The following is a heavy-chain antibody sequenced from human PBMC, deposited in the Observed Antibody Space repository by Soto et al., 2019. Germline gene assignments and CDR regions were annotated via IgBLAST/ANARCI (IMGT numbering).Heavy chain of an antibody. CDR2: ISGSGGST. D-gene: IGHD6-19*01. Sequence: EVQLLEYGGGLVQPGRSLRLSCAASGFTFSSYAMNWVRQAPGKGLEWVSVISGSGGSTYYADSVKGRFTISRDNSKNTLYLQMNSLRAEDTAVYYCARRSSGWYFDYWGQGTLVTVSS. CDR3: ARRSSGWYFDY. CDR1: GFTFSSYA. V-gene: IGHV3-23*01. J-gene: IGHJ4*02.